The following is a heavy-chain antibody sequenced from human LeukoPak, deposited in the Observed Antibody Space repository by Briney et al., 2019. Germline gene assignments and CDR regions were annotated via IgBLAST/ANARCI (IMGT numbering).Heavy chain of an antibody. CDR1: GFTSSSYW. J-gene: IGHJ6*04. CDR3: ARKAYGLDV. Sequence: GGSLRLSCAPSGFTSSSYWMSWVRQAPGKGLEWVANIKQDGSEKYYVVSVKGRFTISRDNAKNSLYLQMNSLRAEDTAVYYCARKAYGLDVWGRGTTVTVSS. CDR2: IKQDGSEK. V-gene: IGHV3-7*03.